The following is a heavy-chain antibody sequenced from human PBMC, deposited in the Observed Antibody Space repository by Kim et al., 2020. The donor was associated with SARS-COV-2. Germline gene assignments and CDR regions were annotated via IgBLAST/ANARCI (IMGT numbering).Heavy chain of an antibody. CDR3: AKPSGLYGDYGY. V-gene: IGHV3-30*18. CDR1: GFTFSSYG. J-gene: IGHJ4*02. Sequence: GGSLRLSCAASGFTFSSYGMHWVRQAPGKGLEWVAVISYDGSNKYYADSVKGRSTISRDNSKNTLYLQMNSLRAEDTAVYYCAKPSGLYGDYGYWGQGTLVTVSS. D-gene: IGHD4-17*01. CDR2: ISYDGSNK.